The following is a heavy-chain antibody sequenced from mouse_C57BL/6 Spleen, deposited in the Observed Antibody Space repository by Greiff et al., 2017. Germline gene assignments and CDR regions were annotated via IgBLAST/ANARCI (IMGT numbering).Heavy chain of an antibody. J-gene: IGHJ1*03. CDR3: ARERGDYYGSSYGYFDV. CDR2: IYPRSGNT. V-gene: IGHV1-81*01. D-gene: IGHD1-1*01. Sequence: LVESGAELARPGASVKLSCKASGYTFTSYGISWVKQRTGQGLEWIGEIYPRSGNTYYNEKFKGKATLTADKSSSTAYMELRSLTSEDSSVYFCARERGDYYGSSYGYFDVWGTGTTVTVSS. CDR1: GYTFTSYG.